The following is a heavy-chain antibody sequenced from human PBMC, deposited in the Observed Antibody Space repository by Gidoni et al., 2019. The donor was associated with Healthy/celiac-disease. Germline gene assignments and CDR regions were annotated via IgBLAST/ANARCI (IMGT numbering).Heavy chain of an antibody. CDR3: FSYCSGGSCYPFDAFDI. V-gene: IGHV3-30*03. J-gene: IGHJ3*02. Sequence: QVQLVESGGGVVQPGRSLRLSCAASGFTFSSSGMHWVRQAPGKGLEWVAVISYDRSNKYYADSVKGRFTISRDNSKNTLYLQMNSLRAEDTAVYYCFSYCSGGSCYPFDAFDIWGQGTMVTVSS. CDR2: ISYDRSNK. D-gene: IGHD2-15*01. CDR1: GFTFSSSG.